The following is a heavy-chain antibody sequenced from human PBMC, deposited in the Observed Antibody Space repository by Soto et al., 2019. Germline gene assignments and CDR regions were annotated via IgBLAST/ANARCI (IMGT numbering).Heavy chain of an antibody. J-gene: IGHJ6*02. D-gene: IGHD3-16*01. CDR1: GFTFTRYS. CDR3: ARELLRGSYYYYGMDV. Sequence: NPGGSLRLSCAASGFTFTRYSMNWVRQAPGKGLEWVSSISSTTNYIYYGDSMKGRFTISRDNAKNSLYLQMNSLRAEDTAVYYCARELLRGSYYYYGMDVWGQGTTVTVSS. CDR2: ISSTTNYI. V-gene: IGHV3-21*01.